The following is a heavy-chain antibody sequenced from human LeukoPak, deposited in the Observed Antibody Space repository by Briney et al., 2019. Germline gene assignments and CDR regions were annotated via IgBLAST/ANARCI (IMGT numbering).Heavy chain of an antibody. Sequence: GGSLRLSCAASGFTISRSSMHWVRQAPGKGLEFVSAISRSGGNTYYANSVKGRFTIYRDTSKNTLYLQVGSLRVEDMAVYYWARVGDRSGNGYSYWGQGTLVTVSS. CDR2: ISRSGGNT. CDR1: GFTISRSS. V-gene: IGHV3-64*01. D-gene: IGHD2-2*03. CDR3: ARVGDRSGNGYSY. J-gene: IGHJ4*02.